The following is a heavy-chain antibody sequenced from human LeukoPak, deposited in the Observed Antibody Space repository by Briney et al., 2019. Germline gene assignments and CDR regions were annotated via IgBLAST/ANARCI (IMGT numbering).Heavy chain of an antibody. CDR3: ARDGSLDH. V-gene: IGHV1-46*01. CDR1: GYTFTSYY. CDR2: INPSGGST. J-gene: IGHJ4*02. Sequence: ASVKVSCKASGYTFTSYYMHWVRQAPGQGLEWMGIINPSGGSTSYAQKFQGRVTMTRDTSISTAYMELNKLRSDDTAVYYCARDGSLDHWGRGALVTVSP.